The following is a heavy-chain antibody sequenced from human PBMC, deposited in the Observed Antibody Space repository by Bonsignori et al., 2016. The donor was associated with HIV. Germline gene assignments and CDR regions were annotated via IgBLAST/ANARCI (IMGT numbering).Heavy chain of an antibody. Sequence: GESLKISCAASGFTVSSNYMSWVRQAPGKGLEWVSVIYSGGSTYYADSVKGRFTISRDNSKNTLYLQMNSLRAEDTAVYYCARDVRFLEFASLYYYYYMDVWGKGTTVTVSS. V-gene: IGHV3-66*01. D-gene: IGHD3-3*01. CDR1: GFTVSSNY. J-gene: IGHJ6*03. CDR2: IYSGGST. CDR3: ARDVRFLEFASLYYYYYMDV.